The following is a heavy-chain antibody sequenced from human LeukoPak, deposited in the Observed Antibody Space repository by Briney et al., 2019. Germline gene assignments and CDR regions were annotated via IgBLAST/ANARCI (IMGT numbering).Heavy chain of an antibody. CDR2: MHHGGSA. J-gene: IGHJ6*02. CDR1: GGSITNSDYF. D-gene: IGHD2-15*01. V-gene: IGHV4-39*01. Sequence: SETLSLTCTVSGGSITNSDYFWGWIRQAPGKGLEWIGSMHHGGSAHYNPSLKSRVTMSVDTSRNQFSLKLTSVTAADSSVYYCARHTRVTPVVRVYGFDVWGQGTTVIVSS. CDR3: ARHTRVTPVVRVYGFDV.